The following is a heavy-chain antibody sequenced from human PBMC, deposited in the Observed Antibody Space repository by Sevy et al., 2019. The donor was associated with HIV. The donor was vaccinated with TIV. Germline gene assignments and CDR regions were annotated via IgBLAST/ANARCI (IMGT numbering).Heavy chain of an antibody. D-gene: IGHD3-22*01. CDR1: GFIFSNYE. V-gene: IGHV3-48*03. J-gene: IGHJ3*01. CDR2: ISPSGHAI. Sequence: GGSLRLSCKASGFIFSNYEMNWVRQAPGKGLEWVSYISPSGHAIYYADSVKGRFTVSRDNAKNSLYLQMNSLRGDDTALYYCARDIDSSGHSYAFDLRGQGTMVTVSS. CDR3: ARDIDSSGHSYAFDL.